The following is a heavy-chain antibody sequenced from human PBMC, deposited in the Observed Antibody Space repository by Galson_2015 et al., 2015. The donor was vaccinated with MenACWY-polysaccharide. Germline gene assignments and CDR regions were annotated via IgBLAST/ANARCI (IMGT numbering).Heavy chain of an antibody. CDR2: MKPNSGNT. D-gene: IGHD6-19*01. V-gene: IGHV1-8*01. Sequence: SAQVSCQASGYTVTSCAINWGRQATGQGLEWMGWMKPNSGNTGYPQKFQGRFTMTRKTSITTAYMELSSLRSEDSAVDYCARGIAADGIAVGKVLNDYWGQGTLVTVSS. CDR3: ARGIAADGIAVGKVLNDY. CDR1: GYTVTSCA. J-gene: IGHJ4*02.